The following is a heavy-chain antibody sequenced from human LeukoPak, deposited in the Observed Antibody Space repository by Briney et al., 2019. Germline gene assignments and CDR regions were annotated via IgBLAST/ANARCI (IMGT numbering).Heavy chain of an antibody. CDR3: AKDARADFWSGCSRFYGMDV. V-gene: IGHV3-23*01. J-gene: IGHJ6*02. CDR2: ISGSGGST. CDR1: GFTFSSYA. Sequence: GGSLRLSCAASGFTFSSYAMSWVRQAPGKGLEWVSAISGSGGSTYYADSVKGRFTISRDNSKNTLYLQMNSLRAEDTAVYYCAKDARADFWSGCSRFYGMDVWGQGTTVTVSS. D-gene: IGHD3-3*01.